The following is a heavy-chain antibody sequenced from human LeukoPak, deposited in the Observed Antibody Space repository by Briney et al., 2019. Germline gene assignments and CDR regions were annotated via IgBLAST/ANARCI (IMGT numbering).Heavy chain of an antibody. CDR3: ANSPGVGATSDY. CDR1: GFTFSSYA. Sequence: GGSLRLSCAASGFTFSSYAMSWVRQAPGKGLEWVSAISGGGGNTYYADSVKSRFTIFRDNSKNTLYLQMDSLRAEDTAIYYCANSPGVGATSDYWGQGSLVTVSS. V-gene: IGHV3-23*01. D-gene: IGHD1-26*01. J-gene: IGHJ4*02. CDR2: ISGGGGNT.